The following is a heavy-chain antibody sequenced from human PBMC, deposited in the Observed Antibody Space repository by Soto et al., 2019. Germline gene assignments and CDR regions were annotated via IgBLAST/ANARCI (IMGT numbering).Heavy chain of an antibody. V-gene: IGHV2-5*02. CDR1: GFSRSTSGVG. J-gene: IGHJ5*02. CDR3: AQLRYSSSLNWFVP. D-gene: IGHD6-6*01. Sequence: QITLKESGPTLVKPTQTLTLTCTVSGFSRSTSGVGVGWGRQPPGKALEWLALIYWDDDKHYSPSLKSRLTVTKDTSHNQAVLTLANMDPVDTAPYYCAQLRYSSSLNWFVPCGQGTRVTVSS. CDR2: IYWDDDK.